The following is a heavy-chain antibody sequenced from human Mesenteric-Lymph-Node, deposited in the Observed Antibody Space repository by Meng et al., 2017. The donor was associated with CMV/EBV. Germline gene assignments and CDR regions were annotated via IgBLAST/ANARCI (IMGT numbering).Heavy chain of an antibody. V-gene: IGHV3-21*01. CDR3: ARDAPLNY. CDR1: GFTFSSYA. J-gene: IGHJ4*02. Sequence: SLRLSCAASGFTFSSYAMNWVRQAPGKGLEWVSSISSTSSYIYYADSVKGRFTISRDNAKNSLYLQMNSLRAEDAAVYYCARDAPLNYWGQGTLVTVSS. CDR2: ISSTSSYI.